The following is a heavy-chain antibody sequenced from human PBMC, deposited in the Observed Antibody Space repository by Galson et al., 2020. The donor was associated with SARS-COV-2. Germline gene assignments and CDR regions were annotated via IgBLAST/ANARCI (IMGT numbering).Heavy chain of an antibody. V-gene: IGHV5-51*01. CDR3: GTHCRSTSCRALLDTIDI. J-gene: IGHJ3*02. CDR2: IYPGDSDT. D-gene: IGHD2-2*01. Sequence: GESLKISCKGPGYSFTSYWIGWVRQMPGKALEWMGIIYPGDSDTRYSPFFQGPVTISADKSNSTAYLQWSSLKASDTAMYYCGTHCRSTSCRALLDTIDIWGKGTMVTVSS. CDR1: GYSFTSYW.